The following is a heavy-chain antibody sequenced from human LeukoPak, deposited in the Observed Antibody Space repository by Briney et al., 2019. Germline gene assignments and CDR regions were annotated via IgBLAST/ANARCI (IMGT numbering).Heavy chain of an antibody. V-gene: IGHV3-30-3*01. D-gene: IGHD3-22*01. CDR3: ARAGVDSSGYYAYDAFDI. CDR2: ISYDGSNK. CDR1: GFTFSSYA. Sequence: GESPRLSCAASGFTFSSYAMHWVRQAPGKGLEWVAVISYDGSNKYYADSVKGRFTISRDNSKNTLYLQMNSLRAEDTAVYYCARAGVDSSGYYAYDAFDIWGQGTMVTVSS. J-gene: IGHJ3*02.